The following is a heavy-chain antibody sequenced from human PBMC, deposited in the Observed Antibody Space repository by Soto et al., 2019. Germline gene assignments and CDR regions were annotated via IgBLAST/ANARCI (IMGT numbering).Heavy chain of an antibody. V-gene: IGHV1-3*01. CDR3: ATLVVRGISTGWPH. CDR1: GYTFTSYA. Sequence: ASVKVSCKASGYTFTSYAMHWVRQAPGQRLEWMGWINAGNGNTKYSQKFQGRVTITRDTFASTAYMELSSLRAEDTALYYCATLVVRGISTGWPHWGQGTLVTVSS. CDR2: INAGNGNT. J-gene: IGHJ4*02. D-gene: IGHD6-19*01.